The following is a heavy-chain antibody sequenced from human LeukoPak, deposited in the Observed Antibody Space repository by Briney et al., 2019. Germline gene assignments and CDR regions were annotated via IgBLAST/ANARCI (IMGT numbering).Heavy chain of an antibody. CDR2: IYYSGST. V-gene: IGHV4-59*08. CDR1: GGSISSYY. CDR3: ARHARGSSWYPYYFDY. Sequence: SETLSLTCTVSGGSISSYYWSWIRQPPGKGLEWIGYIYYSGSTNYNPSLKSRVTISVDTSKNQLSLKLSSVTAADTAEYYCARHARGSSWYPYYFDYWGQGTLVTDSS. D-gene: IGHD6-13*01. J-gene: IGHJ4*02.